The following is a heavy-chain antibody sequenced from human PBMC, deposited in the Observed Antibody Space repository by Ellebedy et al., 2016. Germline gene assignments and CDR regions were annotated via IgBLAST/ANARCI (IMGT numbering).Heavy chain of an antibody. CDR3: ARGEYDFWSGYYLY. Sequence: LRLXCTVSGGSISSGDYYWSWICQPPGKGLEWIGYIYYSGSTYYNPSLKSRVTISVDTSKNQFSLKLSSVTAADTAVYYCARGEYDFWSGYYLYWGQGTLVTVSS. J-gene: IGHJ4*02. V-gene: IGHV4-30-4*01. CDR1: GGSISSGDYY. D-gene: IGHD3-3*01. CDR2: IYYSGST.